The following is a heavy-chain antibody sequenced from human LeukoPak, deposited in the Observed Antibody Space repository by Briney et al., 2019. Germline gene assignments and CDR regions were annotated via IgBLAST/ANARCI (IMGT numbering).Heavy chain of an antibody. CDR1: GFTFSSYG. J-gene: IGHJ4*02. Sequence: GGSLSLSCAASGFTFSSYGMHWVRQAPDKGLEWVAFIRYDGSSKYSADSVKGRFTISRDNSKNTLSLQMNSLRAEDTAVYYCAKDRAAWSGYSYPYFDYWGQGTLVTVSS. CDR2: IRYDGSSK. V-gene: IGHV3-30*02. D-gene: IGHD3-3*01. CDR3: AKDRAAWSGYSYPYFDY.